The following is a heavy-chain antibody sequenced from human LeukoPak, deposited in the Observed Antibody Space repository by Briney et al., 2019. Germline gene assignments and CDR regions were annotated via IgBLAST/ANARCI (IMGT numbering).Heavy chain of an antibody. V-gene: IGHV4-39*07. J-gene: IGHJ4*02. CDR2: IYYSGST. CDR1: GGSISSSSYY. Sequence: PSETLSLTCTVSGGSISSSSYYWGWIRQPPGKGLEWIGSIYYSGSTYYNPSLKSRVTISVDTSKNQFSLKLSSVTAADTAVYYCARGVRYFDWLPFDYWGQGTLVTVSS. CDR3: ARGVRYFDWLPFDY. D-gene: IGHD3-9*01.